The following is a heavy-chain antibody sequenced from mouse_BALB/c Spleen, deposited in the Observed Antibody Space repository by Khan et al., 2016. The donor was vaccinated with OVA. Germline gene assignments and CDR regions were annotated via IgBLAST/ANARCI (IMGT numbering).Heavy chain of an antibody. Sequence: EVELVESGGGLVQPGGSRKLSCAASGFIFSDYGMAWVRQAPGKGPEWVAFISHLAYSIYYADTLTGRFTISRENAKNTLYLEMSSLRAEATAMYYCARSWAMDYWGQGTSVTVSA. CDR1: GFIFSDYG. V-gene: IGHV5-15*02. J-gene: IGHJ4*01. CDR3: ARSWAMDY. CDR2: ISHLAYSI.